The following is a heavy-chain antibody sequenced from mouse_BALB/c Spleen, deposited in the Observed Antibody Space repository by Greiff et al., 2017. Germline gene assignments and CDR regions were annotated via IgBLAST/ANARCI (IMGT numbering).Heavy chain of an antibody. CDR3: NGGNYPDY. J-gene: IGHJ2*01. Sequence: EVQLQQSGAELVRSGASVKLSCTASGFNIKDYYMHWVKQRHEKGLEWIGWIDPENGDTEYAPKFQGKANMTADTSSNTAYLQLSSLTSEDTAVYYGNGGNYPDYWGQGTTLTVSS. CDR2: IDPENGDT. CDR1: GFNIKDYY. V-gene: IGHV14-4*02. D-gene: IGHD2-1*01.